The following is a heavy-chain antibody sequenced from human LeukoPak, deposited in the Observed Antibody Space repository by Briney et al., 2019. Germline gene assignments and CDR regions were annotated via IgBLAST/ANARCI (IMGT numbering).Heavy chain of an antibody. Sequence: GASVKVSCKASGGTFSSYAINWVRQAPGQGLEWMGRIIPIVGVANFGQSFQGRVTLTADKITNTVYMELTRLRSEDTAVYYCARGRDYFDSGSSVVNWLNPWGQGTLVTVSS. CDR1: GGTFSSYA. J-gene: IGHJ5*02. CDR3: ARGRDYFDSGSSVVNWLNP. D-gene: IGHD3-10*01. CDR2: IIPIVGVA. V-gene: IGHV1-69*04.